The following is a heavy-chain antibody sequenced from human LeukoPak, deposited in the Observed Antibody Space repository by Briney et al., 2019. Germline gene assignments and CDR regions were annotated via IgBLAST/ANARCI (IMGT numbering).Heavy chain of an antibody. Sequence: SETLSLTCTVSGYSISSGYYWGWIRQAPGKGLEWIGSIYNRGSAYYNPSLQSRITISVDTSKNQFSLKLSSVTAADTAVYYCARVSVVRGAPDYYFDYWGQGTLVTVSS. V-gene: IGHV4-38-2*02. CDR3: ARVSVVRGAPDYYFDY. CDR1: GYSISSGYY. J-gene: IGHJ4*02. CDR2: IYNRGSA. D-gene: IGHD3-10*01.